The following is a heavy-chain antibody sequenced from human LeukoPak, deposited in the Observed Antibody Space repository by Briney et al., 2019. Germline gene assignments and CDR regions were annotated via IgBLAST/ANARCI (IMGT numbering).Heavy chain of an antibody. CDR1: GFAFTSDW. V-gene: IGHV3-21*01. D-gene: IGHD1-14*01. Sequence: AGGSLRLSCAASGFAFTSDWMSWVRQAPGKGLEWVSSISSSSNYIYYADSVKGRFTISRDSAKNSLYLQMNSLRAEDTAVYYCARVGNLYYYYYMDVWGKGTTVTVSS. CDR2: ISSSSNYI. J-gene: IGHJ6*03. CDR3: ARVGNLYYYYYMDV.